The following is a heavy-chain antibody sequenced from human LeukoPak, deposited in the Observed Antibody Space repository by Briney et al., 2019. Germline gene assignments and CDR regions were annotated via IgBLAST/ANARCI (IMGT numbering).Heavy chain of an antibody. D-gene: IGHD3-22*01. J-gene: IGHJ4*02. Sequence: SETLSLTCIVSGCYISSHYWSWIRQPPGKGLEYIGNIYYSGRTDSNPSLKSRVTVSLDTSKNQFSLNLSSVTAADTAVYYCARRSGVLDSRDSRYHFDHWGQGTLVTVSS. V-gene: IGHV4-59*11. CDR1: GCYISSHY. CDR3: ARRSGVLDSRDSRYHFDH. CDR2: IYYSGRT.